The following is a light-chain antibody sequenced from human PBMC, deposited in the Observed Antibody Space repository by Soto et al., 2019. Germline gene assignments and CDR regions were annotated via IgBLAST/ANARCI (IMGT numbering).Light chain of an antibody. V-gene: IGKV3-15*01. Sequence: EIMMMHSLATLSVSPGGSATLSPRASQSINKNLAWYQQRPGQAPTLLTYGASIKANGIPARFSGRESGTDFTLTISSLQSEDVAVYYCQQYNEWVLFAFGPGAKVDIK. J-gene: IGKJ3*01. CDR3: QQYNEWVLFA. CDR1: QSINKN. CDR2: GAS.